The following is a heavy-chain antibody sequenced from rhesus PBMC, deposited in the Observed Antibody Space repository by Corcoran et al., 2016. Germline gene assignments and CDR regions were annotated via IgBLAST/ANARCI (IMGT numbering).Heavy chain of an antibody. CDR1: GGSISSSY. J-gene: IGHJ4*01. CDR2: IYGSGSST. V-gene: IGHV4-169*01. Sequence: QLQLQESGSGLVKPSETLSVTCAVPGGSISSSYWSRIRQATGKGLEWIGYIYGSGSSTTYNPALKRRVSQSIYTSTNPLSLKLSSVTAADTAVYYCAMYTLRGFDYWGQEVLVTVSS. D-gene: IGHD3S6*01. CDR3: AMYTLRGFDY.